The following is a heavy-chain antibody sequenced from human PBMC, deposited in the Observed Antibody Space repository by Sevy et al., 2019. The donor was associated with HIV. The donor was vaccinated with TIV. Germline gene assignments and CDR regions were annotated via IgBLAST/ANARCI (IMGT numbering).Heavy chain of an antibody. Sequence: ASVKVSCKASGYTFTSYGISWVRQAPGQGLEWMGWISAYNGNTNYAQKLQGRVTMTTDTSTSTAYMELRSLRSDDTAVYYCARDTSGGYDHDAFDIWGQGTMVTVSS. D-gene: IGHD1-26*01. CDR3: ARDTSGGYDHDAFDI. CDR2: ISAYNGNT. CDR1: GYTFTSYG. V-gene: IGHV1-18*01. J-gene: IGHJ3*02.